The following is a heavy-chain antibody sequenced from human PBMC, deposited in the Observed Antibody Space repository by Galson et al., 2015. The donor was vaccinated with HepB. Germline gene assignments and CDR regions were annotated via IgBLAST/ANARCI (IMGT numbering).Heavy chain of an antibody. D-gene: IGHD1-1*01. Sequence: SVKVSCKASGYTFTGYYMHWVRQAPGQGLEWMGWINPNSGGTNYAQKFQGWVTMTRDTSISTAYMELGRLRSDDTAVYYCARGTRGRERFKGYYYYMDVWGKGTTVTVSS. J-gene: IGHJ6*03. V-gene: IGHV1-2*04. CDR1: GYTFTGYY. CDR2: INPNSGGT. CDR3: ARGTRGRERFKGYYYYMDV.